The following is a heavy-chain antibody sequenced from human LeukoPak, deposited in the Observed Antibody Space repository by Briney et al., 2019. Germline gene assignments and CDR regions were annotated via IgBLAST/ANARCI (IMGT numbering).Heavy chain of an antibody. CDR1: GYTFTSYG. J-gene: IGHJ6*04. CDR2: ISAYNGNT. Sequence: ASVTVSFKASGYTFTSYGISWVRQAPGQGLEWMGWISAYNGNTNYAQKLQGRVTMTTDTSTSTAYMELRSLRSDDTAVYYCARERGYSGSFYYYGMDVWGKGTTVTVSS. V-gene: IGHV1-18*04. D-gene: IGHD5-12*01. CDR3: ARERGYSGSFYYYGMDV.